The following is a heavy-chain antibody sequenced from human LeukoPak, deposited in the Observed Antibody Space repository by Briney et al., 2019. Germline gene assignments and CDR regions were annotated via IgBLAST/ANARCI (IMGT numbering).Heavy chain of an antibody. CDR2: INPNSGGT. D-gene: IGHD1-7*01. J-gene: IGHJ4*02. CDR1: GYTLTSYY. CDR3: ARVLTWNYVVFDY. V-gene: IGHV1-2*02. Sequence: ASVKVSCKTSGYTLTSYYMHWGRQAPGQGLEWMGWINPNSGGTNYEKKFQGRVTMPRDTSISTAYMELSRLRSNDTAVYYCARVLTWNYVVFDYWGQGTLVTVSS.